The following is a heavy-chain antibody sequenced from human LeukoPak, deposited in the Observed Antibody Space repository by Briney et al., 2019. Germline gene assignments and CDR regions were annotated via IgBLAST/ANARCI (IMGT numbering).Heavy chain of an antibody. CDR2: ISWNSGSI. D-gene: IGHD3-10*01. CDR3: AKAIGSGSYYPFDY. Sequence: PGGSLRLSCAASGFTFDDYAMHWVRQAPGKGLEWVSGISWNSGSICYADSVKGRFTISRDNAKNSLYLQMNSLRAEDMALYYCAKAIGSGSYYPFDYWGQGTLVTVSS. V-gene: IGHV3-9*03. J-gene: IGHJ4*02. CDR1: GFTFDDYA.